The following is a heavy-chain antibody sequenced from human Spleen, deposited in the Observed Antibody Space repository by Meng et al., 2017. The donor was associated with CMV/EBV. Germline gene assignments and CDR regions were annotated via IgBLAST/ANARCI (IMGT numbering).Heavy chain of an antibody. CDR3: TRDLLVETTLV. J-gene: IGHJ4*02. CDR1: GFTFSTYA. Sequence: GESLKISCAASGFTFSTYAMSWVRQAPGEGLEWVSGISGSGGSTYYADSVKGRFTISRDNAKNSLYLQMNSLRAEDTAVYYCTRDLLVETTLVWGQGAQVTVSS. V-gene: IGHV3-23*01. D-gene: IGHD4/OR15-4a*01. CDR2: ISGSGGST.